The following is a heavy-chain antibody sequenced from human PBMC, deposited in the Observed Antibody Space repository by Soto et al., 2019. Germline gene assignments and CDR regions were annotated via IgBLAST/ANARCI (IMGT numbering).Heavy chain of an antibody. J-gene: IGHJ6*03. CDR3: ARDRWSMYGDGRDYYYYMDV. V-gene: IGHV3-11*01. D-gene: IGHD4-17*01. CDR2: ISSSGSTI. CDR1: GFTFSDYY. Sequence: GGSLRLSCAASGFTFSDYYMSWIRQAPGKGLEWVSYISSSGSTIYYADSVKGRFTISRDNAKNSLYLQMNSLRAEDTAVYYCARDRWSMYGDGRDYYYYMDVWGKGTTVTVSS.